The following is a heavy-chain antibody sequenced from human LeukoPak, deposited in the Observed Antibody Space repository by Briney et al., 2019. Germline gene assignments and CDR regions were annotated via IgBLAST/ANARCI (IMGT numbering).Heavy chain of an antibody. CDR2: ISSSSSYI. J-gene: IGHJ4*02. Sequence: AGGSLRLSCAASGFTFSSYSMNWVRQAPGKGLEWVSSISSSSSYIYYADSVKGRFTISRDNAKNSLYLQMNSLRAEDTAVYYCARGHPKFEYSSRWYSADPAGYYFDYWGQGTLVTVSS. CDR3: ARGHPKFEYSSRWYSADPAGYYFDY. CDR1: GFTFSSYS. D-gene: IGHD6-13*01. V-gene: IGHV3-21*01.